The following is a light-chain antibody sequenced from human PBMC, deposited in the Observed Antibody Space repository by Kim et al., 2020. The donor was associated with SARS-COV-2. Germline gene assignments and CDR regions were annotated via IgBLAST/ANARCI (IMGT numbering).Light chain of an antibody. CDR2: DAS. Sequence: EIVLTQSPATLSLSPGERATLSCRASQSVSSYLAWYQQKPDQAPRLLIYDASNRATGIPARFRGSGSGTDFTPTISSLEPEDFAVYYCQQCSHWTLFGQGPRLEIK. J-gene: IGKJ5*01. CDR1: QSVSSY. V-gene: IGKV3-11*01. CDR3: QQCSHWTL.